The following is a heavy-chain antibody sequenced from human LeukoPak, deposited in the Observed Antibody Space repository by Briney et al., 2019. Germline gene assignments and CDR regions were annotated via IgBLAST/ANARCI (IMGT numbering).Heavy chain of an antibody. CDR1: GFTFSDYG. J-gene: IGHJ5*02. D-gene: IGHD4-17*01. V-gene: IGHV3-30*18. Sequence: QTGGSLRLSCAASGFTFSDYGMHWVRQAPGKGLEWVAVISYDGSNKYYADSVKGRFTISRDNSKNTLYLQVNSLRAEDTAVYYCAKDGSTVTTPASWGQGTLVTVSS. CDR3: AKDGSTVTTPAS. CDR2: ISYDGSNK.